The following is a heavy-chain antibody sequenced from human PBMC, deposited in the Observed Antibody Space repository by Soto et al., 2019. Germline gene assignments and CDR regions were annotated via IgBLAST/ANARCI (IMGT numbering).Heavy chain of an antibody. D-gene: IGHD1-20*01. CDR3: ARDLGFLGTITLDY. V-gene: IGHV3-48*01. CDR2: IDSIASNI. Sequence: PGGSLRLSCAASGFTFSSYAMHWVRQAPGKGLEWVAYIDSIASNIYYTDSVKGRFTIFRDNARNSLYLQMNSLRVEDTAVYYCARDLGFLGTITLDYWGQGALVTVS. J-gene: IGHJ4*02. CDR1: GFTFSSYA.